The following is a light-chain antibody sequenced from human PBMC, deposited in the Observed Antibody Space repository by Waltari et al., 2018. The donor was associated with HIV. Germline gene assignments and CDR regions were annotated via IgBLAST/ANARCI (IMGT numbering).Light chain of an antibody. CDR2: GAS. J-gene: IGKJ1*01. CDR1: QNIGTY. V-gene: IGKV1-39*01. CDR3: QQRYSRVWT. Sequence: IQMTQSPSSLSASVGDRGTSPGWASQNIGTYLMWYQRKPGKAPKLLNYGASSLQSGVPSRFSGSGSGAEFTLTISSLHPEDFGTYHCQQRYSRVWTFGQGTKVEMK.